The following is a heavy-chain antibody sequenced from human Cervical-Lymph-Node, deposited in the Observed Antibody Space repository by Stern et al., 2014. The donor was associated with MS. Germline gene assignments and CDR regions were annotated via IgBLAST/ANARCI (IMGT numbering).Heavy chain of an antibody. CDR1: GGTFSSSYA. J-gene: IGHJ5*02. D-gene: IGHD2-15*01. CDR3: ARGIVSNRAAATLHNLFDP. V-gene: IGHV1-69*09. CDR2: IIPIIGLA. Sequence: QVQLVESGAEVKKPGSSVKVSCKASGGTFSSSYAVRWVRQAPGQGLEWMGRIIPIIGLANYEPTLQSRVTITTDTSTSTVYMELSSLTSEDTAVYYCARGIVSNRAAATLHNLFDPWGQGTLVTVSS.